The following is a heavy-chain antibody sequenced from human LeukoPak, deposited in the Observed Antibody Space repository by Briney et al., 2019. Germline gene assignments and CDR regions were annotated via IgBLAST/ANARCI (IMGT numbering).Heavy chain of an antibody. V-gene: IGHV3-30*02. D-gene: IGHD3-10*01. CDR1: GFTFSSYS. J-gene: IGHJ5*02. Sequence: PGGSLRLSCAASGFTFSSYSMNWVRQAPGKGLEWVAFIRYDGSNKYYADSVKGRFTISRDNSKSTVYLYMNSLRGDDTAVYYCARSYYYGSGSYSFLSWFDPWGQGTLVTVSS. CDR2: IRYDGSNK. CDR3: ARSYYYGSGSYSFLSWFDP.